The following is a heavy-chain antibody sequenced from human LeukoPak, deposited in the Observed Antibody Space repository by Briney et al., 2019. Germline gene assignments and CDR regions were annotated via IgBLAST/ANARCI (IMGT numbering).Heavy chain of an antibody. Sequence: GASVKVSCKASGYTFTGYYMHWVRQAPGQGLEWMGWINPNSGGTNYAQKFQGRVTMTRDTSISTAYMELSRLRSDDTAVYYCARGLGSSGWYYFDYWGQGTLVTVSS. CDR1: GYTFTGYY. CDR3: ARGLGSSGWYYFDY. V-gene: IGHV1-2*02. CDR2: INPNSGGT. J-gene: IGHJ4*02. D-gene: IGHD6-19*01.